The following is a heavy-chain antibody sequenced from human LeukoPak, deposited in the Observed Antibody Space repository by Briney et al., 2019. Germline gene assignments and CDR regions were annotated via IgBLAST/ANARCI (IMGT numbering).Heavy chain of an antibody. CDR1: VGFTSGCY. J-gene: IGHJ4*02. CDR2: INHSGST. Sequence: SETLSLTCAVYVGFTSGCYWSWICQPPGKGLEWIGEINHSGSTNYNPSLKSRVTISVDTSKNQFSLKLSSVTAADTAVYYCASVDYWGQGTLVTVSS. V-gene: IGHV4-34*01. CDR3: ASVDY.